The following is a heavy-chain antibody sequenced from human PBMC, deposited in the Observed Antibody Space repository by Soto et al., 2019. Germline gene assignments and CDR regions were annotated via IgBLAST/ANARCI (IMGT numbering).Heavy chain of an antibody. CDR2: IYYSGST. CDR3: ARSYSSSWKPNWFDP. V-gene: IGHV4-59*01. CDR1: GGSISSYY. D-gene: IGHD6-13*01. J-gene: IGHJ5*02. Sequence: QVQLQESGPGLVKPSETLSLTCTVSGGSISSYYWSWIRQPPGKGLGWIGYIYYSGSTNYNPSLKSRVTISVDTSKNQFSLKLSSVTAADTAVYYCARSYSSSWKPNWFDPWGQGTLVTVSS.